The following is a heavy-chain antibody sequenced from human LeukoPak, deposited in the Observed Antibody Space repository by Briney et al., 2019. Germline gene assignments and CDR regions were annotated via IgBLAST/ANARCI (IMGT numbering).Heavy chain of an antibody. J-gene: IGHJ6*02. CDR1: GFTFSSYA. CDR2: ISYDGSNK. CDR3: ARGGGSHYDYYYGMDV. Sequence: GGSLRLSCAASGFTFSSYAMHWVRQAPGKGLEWVAVISYDGSNKYYADSVKGRFTISRDNSKNTLYLQMNSLRAEDTAVYYCARGGGSHYDYYYGMDVWGQGTTVTVSS. D-gene: IGHD1-26*01. V-gene: IGHV3-30-3*01.